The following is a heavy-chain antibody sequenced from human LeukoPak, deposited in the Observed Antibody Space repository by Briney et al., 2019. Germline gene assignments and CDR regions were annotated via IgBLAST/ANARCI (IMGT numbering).Heavy chain of an antibody. V-gene: IGHV3-21*01. CDR2: ISCSNSYI. CDR3: ARPRVQYQQGRLDAFDI. D-gene: IGHD2-2*01. CDR1: GFTFRSYN. J-gene: IGHJ3*02. Sequence: GGSLTLSCAASGFTFRSYNMNWVRQAPGRGLEGVSSISCSNSYIYYATSVKCRFTTPRDNAKTSMYLQMNRLRAEDTTVYYCARPRVQYQQGRLDAFDIWGQRTMVTVSS.